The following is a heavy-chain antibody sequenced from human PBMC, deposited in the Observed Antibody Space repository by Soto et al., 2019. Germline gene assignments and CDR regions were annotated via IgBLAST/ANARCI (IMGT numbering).Heavy chain of an antibody. Sequence: EVQLVQSGAEVKKPGESLRSSCKGSVYSFTSYWISWVLQMPGKGLVRMGRIDPSESYTNYSPSFQGHVTFSADQSISTAYLQWSSLKASDTAMYYCARLQAAAGDNDLTFDYWGQGTLVTVSS. CDR2: IDPSESYT. CDR3: ARLQAAAGDNDLTFDY. J-gene: IGHJ4*02. V-gene: IGHV5-10-1*01. D-gene: IGHD6-13*01. CDR1: VYSFTSYW.